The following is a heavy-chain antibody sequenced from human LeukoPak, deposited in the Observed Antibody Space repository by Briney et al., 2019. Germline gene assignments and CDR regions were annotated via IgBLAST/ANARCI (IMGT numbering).Heavy chain of an antibody. V-gene: IGHV4-4*07. CDR2: IYTSGRT. Sequence: SETLSLTCTVSGGSISSYYWSRIRQPAGKGLEWIGRIYTSGRTNYNPSLESRVTISIDTSKNQFSLKLSSVTAADTAVYYCARDNRKWFDPWGQGTLVTVSS. CDR1: GGSISSYY. D-gene: IGHD2/OR15-2a*01. J-gene: IGHJ5*02. CDR3: ARDNRKWFDP.